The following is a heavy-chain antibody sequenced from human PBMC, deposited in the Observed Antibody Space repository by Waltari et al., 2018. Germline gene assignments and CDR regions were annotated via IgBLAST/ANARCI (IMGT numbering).Heavy chain of an antibody. V-gene: IGHV4-4*02. Sequence: QLQLQESGPGLLKPSETLSLTCHVSDGSISSASWWSWIRQSPGKGLEWIGEIFPSGSTNDNPSLESRVTISQDYSKNQFSLKLNSVTAADTAVYYCAGGSSMQQLMRYWGQGILVTVSS. D-gene: IGHD6-13*01. CDR1: DGSISSASW. CDR3: AGGSSMQQLMRY. CDR2: IFPSGST. J-gene: IGHJ4*02.